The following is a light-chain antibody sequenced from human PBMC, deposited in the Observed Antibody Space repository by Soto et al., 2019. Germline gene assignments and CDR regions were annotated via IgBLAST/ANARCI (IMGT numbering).Light chain of an antibody. CDR1: SSDVGGYNS. V-gene: IGLV2-11*01. CDR3: CSFAGTSYG. CDR2: DVS. J-gene: IGLJ1*01. Sequence: QSALTQPRSVSGSPGQSVTISCTGTSSDVGGYNSVSWYQQHPGKAPKLMIYDVSKRPSGVPDRFPGSKSGNTASLTISGLKAEDEADYYCCSFAGTSYGFGTGTKFTVL.